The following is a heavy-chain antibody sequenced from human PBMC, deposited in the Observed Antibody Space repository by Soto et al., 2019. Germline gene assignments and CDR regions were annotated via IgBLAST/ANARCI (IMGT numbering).Heavy chain of an antibody. Sequence: VCKECRSSGALYWSWIRQHPGKGLEWIGYIYYSGSTYCNPSLKSRVTISVDTSKNQFSLKLSSVTAADTAVYYYARTPHLRGQGTPVTVS. CDR1: KECRSSGALY. J-gene: IGHJ4*02. CDR3: ARTPHL. CDR2: IYYSGST. V-gene: IGHV4-31*02.